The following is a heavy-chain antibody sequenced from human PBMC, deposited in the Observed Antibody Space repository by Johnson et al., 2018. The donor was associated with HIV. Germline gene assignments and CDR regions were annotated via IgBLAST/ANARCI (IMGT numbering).Heavy chain of an antibody. CDR1: GFTFSSYA. V-gene: IGHV3-30-3*01. J-gene: IGHJ3*02. Sequence: QEQLVESGGGVVQPGRSLRLSCAASGFTFSSYAMHWVRQAPGKGLEWVAVISYDGSNKYYVDSVEGRFTISRDNSKDTLYLQMNSLRAEDTAVYYCARDVKVCAFDIWGQGTMVTVSS. D-gene: IGHD3-16*01. CDR2: ISYDGSNK. CDR3: ARDVKVCAFDI.